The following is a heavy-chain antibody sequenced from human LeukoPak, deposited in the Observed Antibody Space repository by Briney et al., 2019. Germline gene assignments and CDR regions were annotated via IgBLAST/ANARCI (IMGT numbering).Heavy chain of an antibody. CDR1: GFTLSDYY. Sequence: GGSLRLSCAASGFTLSDYYMSWVRQAPGKGLEWVSYIGRSGSAIYYADSVKGRFTISRDNAKNSLYLQMNSLRAEDTAVYYCARDGRFGGPDSDYWGQGTLVTVSS. V-gene: IGHV3-11*04. CDR3: ARDGRFGGPDSDY. J-gene: IGHJ4*02. CDR2: IGRSGSAI. D-gene: IGHD3-16*01.